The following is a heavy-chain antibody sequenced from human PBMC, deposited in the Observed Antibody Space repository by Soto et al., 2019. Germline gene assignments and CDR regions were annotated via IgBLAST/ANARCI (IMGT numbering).Heavy chain of an antibody. J-gene: IGHJ4*03. CDR1: GFTFSTYA. CDR3: AKDHSSGWYPGGYFDY. Sequence: GGSLRLSCAASGFTFSTYAMGWVRQAPGKGLEWVSSISGTVSTYYADSVKGRFTISRDNSKNTLYLQMNSLRAEDTAVYYCAKDHSSGWYPGGYFDYWGQGPRSPSPQ. D-gene: IGHD6-19*01. V-gene: IGHV3-23*01. CDR2: ISGTVST.